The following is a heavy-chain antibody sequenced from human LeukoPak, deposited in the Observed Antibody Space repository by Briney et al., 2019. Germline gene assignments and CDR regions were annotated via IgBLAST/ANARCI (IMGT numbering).Heavy chain of an antibody. CDR2: IYSGGST. J-gene: IGHJ5*02. V-gene: IGHV3-53*01. CDR3: ARDGTGSSGYYPNWFDP. D-gene: IGHD3-22*01. Sequence: PGGSLRLSCAASGFTVSSNYMSWVRQAPGKGLEWVSLIYSGGSTYYADSVKGRFTISRDNSKNTLYLQMNSLRAEDTAVYYCARDGTGSSGYYPNWFDPWGQGTLVTVSS. CDR1: GFTVSSNY.